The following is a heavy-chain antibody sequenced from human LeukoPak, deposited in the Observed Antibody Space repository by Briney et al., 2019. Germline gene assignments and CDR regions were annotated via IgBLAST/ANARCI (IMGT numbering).Heavy chain of an antibody. J-gene: IGHJ4*02. CDR1: KYTFTSYD. Sequence: ASVKVSCKASKYTFTSYDINWVRQATGQGLEWMGLVNPNSGNTGYAQKFQGRVTMTRNTSISTAYMELSSLRSEDTAMYYCVRGSGSYYQYYFDWWGQGTLVTVSS. CDR3: VRGSGSYYQYYFDW. V-gene: IGHV1-8*01. CDR2: VNPNSGNT. D-gene: IGHD3-10*01.